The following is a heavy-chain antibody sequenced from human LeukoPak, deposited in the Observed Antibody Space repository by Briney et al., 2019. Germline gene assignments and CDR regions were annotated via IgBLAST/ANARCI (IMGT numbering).Heavy chain of an antibody. V-gene: IGHV4-4*07. Sequence: PSETLSLTCTVSGGSISSNYWSWIRQPAGKGLEWIGRIYTSGSTNYNPSLKSRVTMSVDTSKNQFSLKLSSVTAADTAVYYCARDGVSSSWTYYYYYGMDVWGQGTTVTVSS. CDR1: GGSISSNY. CDR3: ARDGVSSSWTYYYYYGMDV. D-gene: IGHD6-13*01. J-gene: IGHJ6*02. CDR2: IYTSGST.